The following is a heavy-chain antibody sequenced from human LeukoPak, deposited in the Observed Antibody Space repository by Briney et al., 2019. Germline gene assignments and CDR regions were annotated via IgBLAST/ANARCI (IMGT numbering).Heavy chain of an antibody. CDR2: INPNSGGT. D-gene: IGHD3-3*02. Sequence: GASVKVSCKASGYTFTGYYMHWVRQAPGQGLEWMGWINPNSGGTNYAQKFQGRVTMTRDTSISTGYMELSSLTSDDTAVYYCARALDTLPSYATDYWGQGTLVTVSS. V-gene: IGHV1-2*02. J-gene: IGHJ4*02. CDR3: ARALDTLPSYATDY. CDR1: GYTFTGYY.